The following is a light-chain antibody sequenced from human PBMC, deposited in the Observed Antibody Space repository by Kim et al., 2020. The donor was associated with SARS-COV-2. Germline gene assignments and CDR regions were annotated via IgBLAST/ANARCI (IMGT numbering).Light chain of an antibody. CDR3: QRADSFPLG. CDR1: QDISSW. V-gene: IGKV1-12*01. J-gene: IGKJ4*01. Sequence: ASVGDGVSIACRASQDISSWLAWYQQKPGKAPKLLISAASSLQSGVPSRFSGSGSGTDFTLTISSLQPEDFASYYCQRADSFPLGFGGGTKVDIK. CDR2: AAS.